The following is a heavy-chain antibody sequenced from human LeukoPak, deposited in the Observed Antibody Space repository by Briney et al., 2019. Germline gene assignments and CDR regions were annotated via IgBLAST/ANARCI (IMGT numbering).Heavy chain of an antibody. Sequence: GASVKVSCKASGDTFSRYAISWVRWAPGQGLKWMGGIIPIFGTADYAQKFQGRVTITADESTSTAYMELSSLRSEDTAVYYCARGRPYAFDIWGQGTMVTVSS. V-gene: IGHV1-69*13. CDR3: ARGRPYAFDI. CDR2: IIPIFGTA. CDR1: GDTFSRYA. J-gene: IGHJ3*02.